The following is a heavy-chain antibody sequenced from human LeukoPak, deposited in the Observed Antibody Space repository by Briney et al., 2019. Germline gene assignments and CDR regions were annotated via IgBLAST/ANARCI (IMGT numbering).Heavy chain of an antibody. D-gene: IGHD3-22*01. J-gene: IGHJ4*02. CDR1: GGSISSSSYY. CDR3: ARVTGAYYYDSSGYYFRIPYYFDY. CDR2: IYYSGST. Sequence: SETLSLTSTVSGGSISSSSYYWGWIRQPPGKGLEWIGSIYYSGSTYYNPSLKSRVTISVDTSKNQFSLKLSSVTAADTAVYYCARVTGAYYYDSSGYYFRIPYYFDYWGQGTLVTVSS. V-gene: IGHV4-39*07.